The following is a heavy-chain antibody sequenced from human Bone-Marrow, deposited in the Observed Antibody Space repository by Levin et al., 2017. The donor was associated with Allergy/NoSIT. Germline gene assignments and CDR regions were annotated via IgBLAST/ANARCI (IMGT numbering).Heavy chain of an antibody. J-gene: IGHJ3*02. V-gene: IGHV3-74*01. CDR3: ARDRGQWLTDAFDI. CDR1: GFAFSSYW. CDR2: IKGDGTSV. Sequence: LSGGSLRLSCEAAGFAFSSYWMQWVRQAPGKGLVWVSRIKGDGTSVSYADSVKGRFTISRDNAKNTVYLQMNSLRAEDTAVYYCARDRGQWLTDAFDIWGQGAMVTVSS. D-gene: IGHD6-19*01.